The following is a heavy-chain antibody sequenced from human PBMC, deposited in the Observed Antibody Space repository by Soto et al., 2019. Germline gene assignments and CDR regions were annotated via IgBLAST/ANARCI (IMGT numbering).Heavy chain of an antibody. CDR1: GYTFTKYG. CDR2: ISGSSGNA. D-gene: IGHD3-16*01. CDR3: AREMAGLGGEYDY. J-gene: IGHJ4*02. V-gene: IGHV1-18*01. Sequence: ASVKVSCKASGYTFTKYGVGWVRQAPGQGLEWMGWISGSSGNANYAEKVQGRITLTTDTSTSTAYIELRSLRSDDTAVYYCAREMAGLGGEYDYWGQGTLVTVSS.